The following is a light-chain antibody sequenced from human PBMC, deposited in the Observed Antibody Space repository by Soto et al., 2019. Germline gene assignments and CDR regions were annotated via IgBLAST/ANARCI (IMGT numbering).Light chain of an antibody. V-gene: IGKV3-20*01. CDR1: QSLSSSY. CDR2: GAS. CDR3: QQYGSSPQT. Sequence: IVFTQSPCTLSLSPGERATLSCRASQSLSSSYLAWYQQKPGQAPRLLISGASSRATGIPDRFSASGSGTDFTLTISRLEPEDFAVYYCQQYGSSPQTFGQGTKVDI. J-gene: IGKJ1*01.